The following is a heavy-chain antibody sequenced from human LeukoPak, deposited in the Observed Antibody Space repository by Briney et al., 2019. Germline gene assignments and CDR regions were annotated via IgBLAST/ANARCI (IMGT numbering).Heavy chain of an antibody. D-gene: IGHD6-19*01. CDR3: ARGTLYRGWSYYLDF. CDR1: GGSISSGSYY. Sequence: PSETLSLTCTVSGGSISSGSYYWSWIRQPAGKGLEWIGRIYTSGSTNYNPSLKSRVTISVDTSKNQFSLKLSSVTAADTAVYYCARGTLYRGWSYYLDFWGQGSQVTVSS. V-gene: IGHV4-61*02. CDR2: IYTSGST. J-gene: IGHJ4*02.